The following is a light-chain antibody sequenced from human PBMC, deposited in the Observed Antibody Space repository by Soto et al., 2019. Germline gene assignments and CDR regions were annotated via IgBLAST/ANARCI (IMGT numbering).Light chain of an antibody. CDR1: HSISSW. V-gene: IGKV1-5*03. CDR2: KAS. Sequence: DIQMTQSPSTLSASVGDRVTITCRASHSISSWLAWYQQKPGKAPKLLIYKASSLESGVPSRFSGSGSGTEFTLTISSLQPDDFATYYCQHYNSYPWTFGQGTKV. CDR3: QHYNSYPWT. J-gene: IGKJ1*01.